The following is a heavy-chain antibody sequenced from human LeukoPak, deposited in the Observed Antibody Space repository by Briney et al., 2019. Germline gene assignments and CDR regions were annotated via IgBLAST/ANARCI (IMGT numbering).Heavy chain of an antibody. D-gene: IGHD1/OR15-1a*01. J-gene: IGHJ4*02. CDR1: GGSISSSSYY. Sequence: SETLSLTCTVSGGSISSSSYYWGWIRQPPGKGLEWIGSIYYSGSTYYNPSLKSRVTISVDTSKNQLSLKLSSVTAADTAVYYCARRGFGTIDYWGQGTQVTVSS. CDR2: IYYSGST. V-gene: IGHV4-39*01. CDR3: ARRGFGTIDY.